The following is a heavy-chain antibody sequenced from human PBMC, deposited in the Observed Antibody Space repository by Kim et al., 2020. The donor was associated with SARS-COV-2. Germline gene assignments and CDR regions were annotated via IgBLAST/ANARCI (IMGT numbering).Heavy chain of an antibody. V-gene: IGHV3-23*01. Sequence: GGSLRLSCEGSGFTFSEYAMSWVRQAPGKGLEWVSTIRGGGRDTFDADSVKGRFTTSRDNSKNTLYLQMSSLRAEDTAVYYCAKDGYSGYGHYYFDYWC. CDR1: GFTFSEYA. J-gene: IGHJ4*01. CDR3: AKDGYSGYGHYYFDY. CDR2: IRGGGRDT. D-gene: IGHD5-12*01.